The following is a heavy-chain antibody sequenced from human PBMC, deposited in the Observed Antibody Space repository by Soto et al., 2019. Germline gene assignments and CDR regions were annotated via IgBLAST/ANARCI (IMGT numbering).Heavy chain of an antibody. Sequence: QVQLQESGPGLVKPSGTLSLTCAVSGGSISSSNWWSWVRQPPGKGLEWIGEIYHSGSTNYNRSLKSRVTISADKSKNQFSLKLSCVSAADTAVYYCARVRGGYYYAMDVWGQGTTVTVSS. CDR2: IYHSGST. V-gene: IGHV4-4*02. CDR3: ARVRGGYYYAMDV. D-gene: IGHD3-10*01. CDR1: GGSISSSNW. J-gene: IGHJ6*02.